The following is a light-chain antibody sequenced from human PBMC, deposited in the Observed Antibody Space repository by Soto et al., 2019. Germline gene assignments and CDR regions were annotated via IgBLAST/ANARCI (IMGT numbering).Light chain of an antibody. J-gene: IGKJ1*01. CDR2: AAS. CDR1: HNISNF. Sequence: DIQMTQSPSSLAASVGDRVTITCRASHNISNFLNWYQQKPGMAPKLLIFAASSLQSGVPSRFTGSASGAHFTLTISSLQSEDFATYYCQQSSTIPRTFGRGTKVEIK. CDR3: QQSSTIPRT. V-gene: IGKV1-39*01.